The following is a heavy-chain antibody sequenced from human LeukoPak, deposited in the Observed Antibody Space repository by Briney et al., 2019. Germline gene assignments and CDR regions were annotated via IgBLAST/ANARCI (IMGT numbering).Heavy chain of an antibody. Sequence: GGSLRLSCAASGFTFDDYGMSWVRQAPGKGLEWVSGINWNGGSTGYADSVKGRFTISRDNAKNSLYLQMNSLRAEDTALYYCARRDIVVVPAAIFGAFDTRGQGTMVTVSS. CDR2: INWNGGST. CDR1: GFTFDDYG. V-gene: IGHV3-20*04. CDR3: ARRDIVVVPAAIFGAFDT. J-gene: IGHJ3*02. D-gene: IGHD2-2*02.